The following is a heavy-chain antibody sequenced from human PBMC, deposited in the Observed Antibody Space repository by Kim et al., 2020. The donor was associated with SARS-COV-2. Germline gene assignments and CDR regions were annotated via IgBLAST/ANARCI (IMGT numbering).Heavy chain of an antibody. CDR1: GYTFTSYG. J-gene: IGHJ3*02. D-gene: IGHD2-15*01. Sequence: ASVKVSCKASGYTFTSYGISWVRQAPGQGLAWMGWISAYNGNTNYAQKLQGRVTMTTDTSTSTAYMELRSLRSDDTAVYYCARDIVVVVAAHDSDAFDIWGQGTMV. V-gene: IGHV1-18*01. CDR2: ISAYNGNT. CDR3: ARDIVVVVAAHDSDAFDI.